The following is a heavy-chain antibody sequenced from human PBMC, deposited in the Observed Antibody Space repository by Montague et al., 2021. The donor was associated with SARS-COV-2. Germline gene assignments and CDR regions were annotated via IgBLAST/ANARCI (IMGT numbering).Heavy chain of an antibody. CDR2: IRSDGSHI. J-gene: IGHJ4*02. Sequence: SLRLSCAASGFSFSRSVMHWVRQAPGKGLEWVTVIRSDGSHISYVDSARGRFTVSRDNSNNILYLQMNSLKVDDTAVYYCARENDWKFDFDFWGQGTLVTVSS. CDR3: ARENDWKFDFDF. D-gene: IGHD1-1*01. V-gene: IGHV3-33*01. CDR1: GFSFSRSV.